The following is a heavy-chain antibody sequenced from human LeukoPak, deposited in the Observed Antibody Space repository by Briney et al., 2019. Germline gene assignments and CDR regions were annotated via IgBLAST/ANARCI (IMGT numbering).Heavy chain of an antibody. Sequence: GGSLRLSCAASGFTFNDFAITWVRQAPGKGLEWVSSIGDAGTYYADSVKGRFTISRDNSKNMLYLQLNSLRAGDTAMYYCAKNLGPFDVRGQGTMVTVSS. CDR1: GFTFNDFA. CDR3: AKNLGPFDV. V-gene: IGHV3-23*01. CDR2: IGDAGT. J-gene: IGHJ3*01. D-gene: IGHD3-16*01.